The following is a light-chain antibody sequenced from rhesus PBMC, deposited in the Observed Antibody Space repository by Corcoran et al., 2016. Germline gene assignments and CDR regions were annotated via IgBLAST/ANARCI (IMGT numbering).Light chain of an antibody. V-gene: IGKV3-40*03. CDR3: QQYNDLLWT. J-gene: IGKJ1*01. CDR2: SAY. CDR1: ESVGSY. Sequence: EIVMTQSPATLSLSPGETATLSCRASESVGSYLAWSQQKPGQAPKLLVHSAYFRATGIPDRFSGSGSRTEFTLTISSLEPEDVGVYHCQQYNDLLWTFGQGTKVEIK.